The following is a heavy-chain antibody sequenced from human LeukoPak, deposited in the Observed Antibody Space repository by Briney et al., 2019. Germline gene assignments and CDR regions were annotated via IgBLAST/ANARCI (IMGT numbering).Heavy chain of an antibody. D-gene: IGHD6-13*01. J-gene: IGHJ6*03. V-gene: IGHV4-4*02. Sequence: SETLSLTCAVSGGSISSSNWWSWVRQPPGKGLEWIGEIYHSGSTNYNPSLKSRVTISVDTSKNQFSLKLSSVTAADTAVYYCAREQQQLVPYYYYMDVWGKGTTVTVSS. CDR3: AREQQQLVPYYYYMDV. CDR2: IYHSGST. CDR1: GGSISSSNW.